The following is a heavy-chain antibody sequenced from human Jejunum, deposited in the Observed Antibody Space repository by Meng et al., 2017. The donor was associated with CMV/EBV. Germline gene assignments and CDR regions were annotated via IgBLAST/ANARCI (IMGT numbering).Heavy chain of an antibody. CDR2: IYYSGST. D-gene: IGHD6-19*01. Sequence: TVSGGSVSSGSDYWSGIRQPPGKGLEWIGYIYYSGSTNYNPSLKSRVTISVDTSKNQFSLKLSSVTAADTAVYYCARGGAVAGIWYWGQGTLVTVSS. CDR3: ARGGAVAGIWY. J-gene: IGHJ4*02. CDR1: GGSVSSGSDY. V-gene: IGHV4-61*01.